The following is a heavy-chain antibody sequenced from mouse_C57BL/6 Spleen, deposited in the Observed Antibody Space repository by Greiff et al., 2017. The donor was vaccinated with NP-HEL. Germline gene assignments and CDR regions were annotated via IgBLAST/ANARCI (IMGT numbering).Heavy chain of an antibody. CDR2: INPGSGGT. CDR3: ARGGAY. Sequence: QVQLQQSGAELVRPGTSVKVSCKASGYAFTNYLIEWVKQRPGQGLEWIGVINPGSGGTNYNEKFKGKATLTADKSSSTAYMQLSSLTSEDSAVYVCARGGAYWGQGTLVTVSA. CDR1: GYAFTNYL. V-gene: IGHV1-54*01. J-gene: IGHJ3*01.